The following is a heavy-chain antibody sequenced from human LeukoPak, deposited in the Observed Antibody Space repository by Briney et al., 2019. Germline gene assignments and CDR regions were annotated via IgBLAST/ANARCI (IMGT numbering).Heavy chain of an antibody. CDR1: GFTVSSNY. CDR2: IYSGGST. D-gene: IGHD3-3*01. J-gene: IGHJ4*02. V-gene: IGHV3-66*01. Sequence: GGSLRLSCAASGFTVSSNYMSWVRQAPGKGLEWVSVIYSGGSTYYADSVEGRFTISRDNSKNTLYLQMNSLRAEDTAVYYCAKDRKNDFWSGYPSYFDYWGQGTLVTVSS. CDR3: AKDRKNDFWSGYPSYFDY.